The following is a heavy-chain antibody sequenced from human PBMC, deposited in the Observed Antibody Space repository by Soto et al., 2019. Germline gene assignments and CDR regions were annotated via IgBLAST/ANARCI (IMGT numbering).Heavy chain of an antibody. CDR1: GGSISSSNW. Sequence: SETLSLTCAVSGGSISSSNWWSWVRQPPGKGLEWILEIYHSGSTNYNPSLKSRVTISVDKSKNQFSLKLSSVTAADTAVYYCARAVAGGKIFDYWGQGTLVTVSS. D-gene: IGHD6-19*01. V-gene: IGHV4-4*02. J-gene: IGHJ4*02. CDR3: ARAVAGGKIFDY. CDR2: IYHSGST.